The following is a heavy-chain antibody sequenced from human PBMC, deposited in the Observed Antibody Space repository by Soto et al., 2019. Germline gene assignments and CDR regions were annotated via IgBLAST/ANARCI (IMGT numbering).Heavy chain of an antibody. Sequence: PSETLSLTCTVSGGSISSYYWSWIRQPPGKGLEWIGYIYYSGSTNYNPSLKGRVTMSVDTSKNQFSLKLSSVTAADTAVYYCARSIYYYDSSGYYPWFDPWGQGTLVTVSS. J-gene: IGHJ5*02. CDR1: GGSISSYY. V-gene: IGHV4-59*01. D-gene: IGHD3-22*01. CDR2: IYYSGST. CDR3: ARSIYYYDSSGYYPWFDP.